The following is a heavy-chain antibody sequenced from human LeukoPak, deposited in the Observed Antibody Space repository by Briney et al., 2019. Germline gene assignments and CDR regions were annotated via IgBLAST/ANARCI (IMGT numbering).Heavy chain of an antibody. Sequence: GGSLRLSCAASGFTISDYYMSWIRQAPGKGLEWVSYISKSYSTIYYADSVKGRFTISRDNAKNSLFLQMNSLRAEDTAVYYCARGKRATAMVTMDYWGQGTLVTVSS. CDR3: ARGKRATAMVTMDY. D-gene: IGHD5-18*01. V-gene: IGHV3-11*01. CDR1: GFTISDYY. J-gene: IGHJ4*02. CDR2: ISKSYSTI.